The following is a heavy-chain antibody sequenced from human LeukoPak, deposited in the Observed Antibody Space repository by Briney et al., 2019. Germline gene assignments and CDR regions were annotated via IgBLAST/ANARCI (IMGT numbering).Heavy chain of an antibody. Sequence: GRSLRLSCAASGFTFSSYGMHWVRQAPGKGLEWVAVISYDGSDKYCEDSVKGRFTISRDNAKKTLYLQMNSLRVEDTAVYYCAKDSSLHNSDYGAFDIWGQGTMVTVSS. CDR2: ISYDGSDK. CDR1: GFTFSSYG. J-gene: IGHJ3*02. CDR3: AKDSSLHNSDYGAFDI. D-gene: IGHD6-25*01. V-gene: IGHV3-30*18.